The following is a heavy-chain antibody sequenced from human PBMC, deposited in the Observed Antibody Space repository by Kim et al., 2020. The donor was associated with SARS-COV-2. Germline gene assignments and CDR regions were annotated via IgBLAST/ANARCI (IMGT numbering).Heavy chain of an antibody. D-gene: IGHD3-10*01. CDR1: GGSISSGGYY. Sequence: SETLSLTCTVSGGSISSGGYYWSWIRQHPGKGLEWIGYIFYSGSTYYNPSLKSRLTISVDTSKNQFSLKLSSVIAADTAVYYCARWSDYYASGTYYKYYFDYWGQGTLVTVSS. CDR2: IFYSGST. V-gene: IGHV4-31*03. CDR3: ARWSDYYASGTYYKYYFDY. J-gene: IGHJ4*02.